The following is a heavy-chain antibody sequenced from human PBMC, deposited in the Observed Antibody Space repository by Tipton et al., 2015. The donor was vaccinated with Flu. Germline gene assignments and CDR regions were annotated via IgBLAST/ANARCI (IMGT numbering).Heavy chain of an antibody. D-gene: IGHD3-16*01. CDR1: GYSFTGYY. Sequence: QVQLVQSGPEVKKPGGSVRVSCKASGYSFTGYYIHWVRQAPGQGLEWMGRVSPNRGSANYAQKFQGRVTMTWDTSMTTAYLEVSGLTSDDTAVYYCARDYAAVRGLFDHWGQGTLVTVPS. CDR2: VSPNRGSA. V-gene: IGHV1-2*06. J-gene: IGHJ4*02. CDR3: ARDYAAVRGLFDH.